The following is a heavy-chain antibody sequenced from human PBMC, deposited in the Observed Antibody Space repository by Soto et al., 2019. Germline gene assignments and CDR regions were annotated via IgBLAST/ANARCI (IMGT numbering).Heavy chain of an antibody. Sequence: EVQLVESGGGLVQPGRSLRLSCAASGFFFEDYAMHWFRQAPGKGLEWVSAISWNSGNIGYADSVKGRFTISRDNAKNCLYLQMNSLRTEDTAFYFCAKDMRSSHGGGYAAELWGQGTLVTVSS. J-gene: IGHJ4*02. CDR1: GFFFEDYA. D-gene: IGHD5-18*01. V-gene: IGHV3-9*01. CDR2: ISWNSGNI. CDR3: AKDMRSSHGGGYAAEL.